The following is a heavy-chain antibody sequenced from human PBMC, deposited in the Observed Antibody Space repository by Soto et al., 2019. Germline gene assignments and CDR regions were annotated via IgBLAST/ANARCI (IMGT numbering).Heavy chain of an antibody. J-gene: IGHJ4*02. CDR3: ARGYYYDSSGYYSNAYYFDY. Sequence: QVQLVQSGAEVKKPGSSVKVSCKASGGTFSSYAISWVRQAPGQGLEWMGGIIPIFCTANYAQKFQGRVTITADESTSTAYMELSSPRSEDTAVYYCARGYYYDSSGYYSNAYYFDYWGQGTLVTVSS. CDR2: IIPIFCTA. V-gene: IGHV1-69*01. D-gene: IGHD3-22*01. CDR1: GGTFSSYA.